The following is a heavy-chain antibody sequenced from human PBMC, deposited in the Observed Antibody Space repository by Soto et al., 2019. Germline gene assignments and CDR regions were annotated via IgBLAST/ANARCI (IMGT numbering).Heavy chain of an antibody. CDR2: IIPMLTVT. V-gene: IGHV1-69*02. CDR1: GGTFHTYT. D-gene: IGHD2-2*01. Sequence: QGHLIQSGAEVKKPGSSVKVSCKAAGGTFHTYTLIWVRQAPGHGLEWMGRIIPMLTVTNSAQKFQGRLTLTADKSTGTAVMELTSLRSDDTAVYYCSIGSWSAETFDVWGQGTMVTVSS. J-gene: IGHJ3*01. CDR3: SIGSWSAETFDV.